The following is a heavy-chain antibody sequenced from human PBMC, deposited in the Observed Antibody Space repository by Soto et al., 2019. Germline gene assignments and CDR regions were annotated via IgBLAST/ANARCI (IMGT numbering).Heavy chain of an antibody. CDR1: GFTFSSYA. D-gene: IGHD3-10*01. CDR3: AKDRGKTMVRGMDFDY. CDR2: ISGSGGST. J-gene: IGHJ4*02. Sequence: GGSLRLSCAASGFTFSSYAMSWVRQAPGKGLEWVSAISGSGGSTYYADSVKGRFTISRDNSKNTLYLQMNSLRAEDTAVYYCAKDRGKTMVRGMDFDYWGQGTLVTVSS. V-gene: IGHV3-23*01.